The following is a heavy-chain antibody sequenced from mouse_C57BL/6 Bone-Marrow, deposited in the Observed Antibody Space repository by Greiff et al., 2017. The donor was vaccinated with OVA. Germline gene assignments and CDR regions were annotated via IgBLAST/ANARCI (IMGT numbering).Heavy chain of an antibody. J-gene: IGHJ4*01. CDR3: TTYTTVVATRDYYAMDY. D-gene: IGHD1-1*01. CDR1: GFNIKDDY. Sequence: VQLKQSGAELVRPGASVKLSCTASGFNIKDDYMHWVKQRPEQGLEWIGWIDPENGDTEYASKFQGKATITADTSSNTAYLQLSSLTSEDTAVYYCTTYTTVVATRDYYAMDYWGQGTSVTVSS. CDR2: IDPENGDT. V-gene: IGHV14-4*01.